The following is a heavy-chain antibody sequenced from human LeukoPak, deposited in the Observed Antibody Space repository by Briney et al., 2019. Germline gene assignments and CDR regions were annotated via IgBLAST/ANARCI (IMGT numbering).Heavy chain of an antibody. D-gene: IGHD1-14*01. CDR2: VKEEVGAK. CDR1: GFTFSSYW. J-gene: IGHJ4*02. CDR3: AREPASPDDDNDY. V-gene: IGHV3-7*01. Sequence: GGSLRLSCAASGFTFSSYWMSWVRQAPGKGLEWVASVKEEVGAKDYVDSVKGRFTISRDNSKNTVYLQMNSLRAEDTAVYYCAREPASPDDDNDYWGQGTLVTVSS.